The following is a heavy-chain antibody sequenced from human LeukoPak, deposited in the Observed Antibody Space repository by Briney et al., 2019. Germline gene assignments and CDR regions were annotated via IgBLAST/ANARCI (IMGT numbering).Heavy chain of an antibody. V-gene: IGHV3-23*01. D-gene: IGHD3-22*01. CDR1: GFTFSSYA. CDR2: ISGSGGST. CDR3: AKLNNYYDSSGYSYCFDY. J-gene: IGHJ4*02. Sequence: GGSLRLSCAASGFTFSSYAMSWVRQAPGKGLEWVSAISGSGGSTYYADSVKGRFTISRDNSKNTLYLQMNSLRAEDTAVYYCAKLNNYYDSSGYSYCFDYWGQGTLVTVSS.